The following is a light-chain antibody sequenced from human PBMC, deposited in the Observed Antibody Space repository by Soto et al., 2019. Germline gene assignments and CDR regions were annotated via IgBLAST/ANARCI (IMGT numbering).Light chain of an antibody. Sequence: QSVLTQPRSVSGSPGQSVTISCTGTSSDFGGYNYVSWHQQHPGKAPKLMIYNVHDRPSGISYRFSGSKSGNTASLTISGLQGEDEADYYCSAYTVSRTYVFGTGTKVTVL. CDR2: NVH. J-gene: IGLJ1*01. CDR1: SSDFGGYNY. CDR3: SAYTVSRTYV. V-gene: IGLV2-11*01.